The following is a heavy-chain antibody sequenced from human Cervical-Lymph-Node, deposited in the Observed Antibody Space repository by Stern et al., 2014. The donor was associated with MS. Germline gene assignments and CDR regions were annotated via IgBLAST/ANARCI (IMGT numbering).Heavy chain of an antibody. CDR3: AIRSSISLGP. D-gene: IGHD2-2*01. CDR1: GYTFTFYD. Sequence: QVQLLQPGAEVKKPGASVKVSCKASGYTFTFYDISWVRQAAGQGLEWVGWMNPDSGNTGYAQKFQGRVTMTRNNSINTAYMELISLRSEDTAVYYCAIRSSISLGPWGQGTLVTVSS. V-gene: IGHV1-8*01. CDR2: MNPDSGNT. J-gene: IGHJ5*02.